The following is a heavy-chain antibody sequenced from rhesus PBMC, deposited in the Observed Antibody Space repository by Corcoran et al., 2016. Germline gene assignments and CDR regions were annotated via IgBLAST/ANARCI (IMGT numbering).Heavy chain of an antibody. CDR2: ISGSSGST. CDR1: GGSISSSNW. Sequence: QVQLQESGPGLGKPSETLSLTCAVSGGSISSSNWRSWSRQPPGNGLEWVGYISGSSGSTYYNPSLKSRVTISTDTSKNQFSLKLSSVTAADTAVYYCASPPISYYDSGYYWYFDIWGPGTPITISS. D-gene: IGHD3-28*01. CDR3: ASPPISYYDSGYYWYFDI. J-gene: IGHJ2*01. V-gene: IGHV4-65*01.